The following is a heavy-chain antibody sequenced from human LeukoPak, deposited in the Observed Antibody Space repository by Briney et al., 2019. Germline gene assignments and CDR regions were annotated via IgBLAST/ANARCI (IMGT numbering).Heavy chain of an antibody. Sequence: AASVKVSCKASGYTFTSYGISWVRQAPGQGLEWMGWISAYNGNTNYAQKLQGRVTMTTDTSTSTAYMELRSLRSDDTAVYYCASAKESTPLNWFDLWGQGTLVTVSS. D-gene: IGHD5/OR15-5a*01. CDR2: ISAYNGNT. J-gene: IGHJ5*02. V-gene: IGHV1-18*01. CDR3: ASAKESTPLNWFDL. CDR1: GYTFTSYG.